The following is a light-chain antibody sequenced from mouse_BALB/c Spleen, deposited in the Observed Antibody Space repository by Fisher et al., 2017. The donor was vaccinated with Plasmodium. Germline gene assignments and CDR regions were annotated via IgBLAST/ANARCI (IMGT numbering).Light chain of an antibody. CDR1: QSISNY. J-gene: IGKJ5*01. CDR3: QQSNSWPLT. CDR2: YSS. V-gene: IGKV5-45*01. Sequence: DIVLTQSPATLSVTPGDRVSLSCRASQSISNYLHWYQQKSHESPRLLISYSSQSISGIPSRFSGSGSGTYFTLSINSVETEDFGMYFCQQSNSWPLTFGAGTKLELK.